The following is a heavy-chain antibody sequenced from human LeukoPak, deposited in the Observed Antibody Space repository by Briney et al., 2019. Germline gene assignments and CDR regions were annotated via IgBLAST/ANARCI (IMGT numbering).Heavy chain of an antibody. CDR3: ARLGASGNYYFAPPSRYYFDY. J-gene: IGHJ4*02. V-gene: IGHV4-34*01. CDR2: IYYSGST. Sequence: PSETLSLTCAVYGGSFSGYYWSWVRQPPGKGLEWIGSIYYSGSTYSNPSLKSRVTISVDTSKNQLSLQLSSVTAADTAVYYCARLGASGNYYFAPPSRYYFDYWGQGTLVTVSS. CDR1: GGSFSGYY. D-gene: IGHD1-26*01.